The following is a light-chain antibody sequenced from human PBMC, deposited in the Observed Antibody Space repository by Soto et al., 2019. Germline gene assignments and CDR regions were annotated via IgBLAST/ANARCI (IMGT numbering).Light chain of an antibody. J-gene: IGKJ2*01. CDR3: HQYHSFFNYT. V-gene: IGKV1-5*03. CDR1: HSISAW. Sequence: DIQMTQSPSTLSASVGDRVTITCRASHSISAWLAWYQQKPGKAPKLLIYKASTLDSGVPSRFSGSGSGTEFTLTISSMQPDDFATYYSHQYHSFFNYTFGQGTKLEIK. CDR2: KAS.